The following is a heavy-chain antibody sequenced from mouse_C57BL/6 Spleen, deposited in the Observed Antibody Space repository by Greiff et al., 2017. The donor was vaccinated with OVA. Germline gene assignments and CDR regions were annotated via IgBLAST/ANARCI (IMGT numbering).Heavy chain of an antibody. D-gene: IGHD1-1*01. CDR3: AKGITTVVDYWYFDV. CDR2: IYPGDGDT. Sequence: QVQLQQSGPELVKPGASVKISCKASGYAFSSSWMNWVKQRPGKGLEWIGRIYPGDGDTNYNGKFKGKATLTADKSSSTAYMQLSSLTSEDSAVYFCAKGITTVVDYWYFDVWGTGTTVTVAS. V-gene: IGHV1-82*01. J-gene: IGHJ1*03. CDR1: GYAFSSSW.